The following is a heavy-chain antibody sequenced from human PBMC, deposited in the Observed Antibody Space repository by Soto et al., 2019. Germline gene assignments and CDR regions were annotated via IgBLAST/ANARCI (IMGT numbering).Heavy chain of an antibody. Sequence: QVQLVQSGAEVKKPGSSVKVSCKASGGTFSSYAISWVRQAPGQGLEWMGGIIPIFGTANYAQKFQGRVTIPADESTSTAYMELSSLRSEDTAVYYCASEVGATTRYYYYGMDVWGQGTTVTVSS. V-gene: IGHV1-69*12. J-gene: IGHJ6*02. CDR1: GGTFSSYA. CDR2: IIPIFGTA. D-gene: IGHD1-26*01. CDR3: ASEVGATTRYYYYGMDV.